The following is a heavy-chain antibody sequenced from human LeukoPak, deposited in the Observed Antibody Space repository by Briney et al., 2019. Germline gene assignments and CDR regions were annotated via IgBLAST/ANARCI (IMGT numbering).Heavy chain of an antibody. CDR1: GFSFSGHW. V-gene: IGHV3-74*01. D-gene: IGHD6-6*01. CDR2: ISLTGSTT. CDR3: ARGPNSNWSGLDF. Sequence: GGSLRLSCIASGFSFSGHWMHWARQLPGKGLVWVSRISLTGSTTSYADSVKGRFTVSRDNAKNTLYLQVNNLRAEDTAVYYCARGPNSNWSGLDFWGQGTLLTVSS. J-gene: IGHJ4*02.